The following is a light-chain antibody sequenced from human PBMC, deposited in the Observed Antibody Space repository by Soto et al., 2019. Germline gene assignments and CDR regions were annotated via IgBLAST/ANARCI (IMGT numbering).Light chain of an antibody. Sequence: EIALTQSPVTLSVSPGERAALSGRASQSVSSNLAWYQQKPGQAPRLLIYGASTRATGIPARFSGSGSGTEFTLTISSLQSEDFAVYYCQQYNDWPPRITFGQGTRLEI. J-gene: IGKJ5*01. CDR2: GAS. CDR1: QSVSSN. CDR3: QQYNDWPPRIT. V-gene: IGKV3-15*01.